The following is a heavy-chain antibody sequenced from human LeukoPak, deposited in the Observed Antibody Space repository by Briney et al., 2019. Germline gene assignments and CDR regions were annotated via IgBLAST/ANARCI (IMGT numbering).Heavy chain of an antibody. J-gene: IGHJ5*02. Sequence: PGGSLRLSCAASGFTFSSYAMSWVRQAPGKGLEWVGFIRSKAHGGTTEYAASVKGRFTISRDDSKSIAYLQMNSLKTEDTAVYYCTRALGYSSSWYRFDPWGQGTLVTVSS. CDR3: TRALGYSSSWYRFDP. D-gene: IGHD6-13*01. CDR1: GFTFSSYA. CDR2: IRSKAHGGTT. V-gene: IGHV3-49*04.